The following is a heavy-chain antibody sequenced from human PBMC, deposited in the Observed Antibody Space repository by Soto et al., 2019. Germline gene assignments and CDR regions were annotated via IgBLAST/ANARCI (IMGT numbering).Heavy chain of an antibody. D-gene: IGHD4-4*01. V-gene: IGHV1-69*08. CDR1: GGTFSSYT. Sequence: QVQLVQSGAEVKKPGSSVKVSCKASGGTFSSYTISWVRQAPGQGLEWMGRIIPILGIANYAQKFQGRVTITADKSTSTAYMELSSLRSEDTAVYYCARDLTTVTDQYNWFDPWGKGTLVTVSA. CDR3: ARDLTTVTDQYNWFDP. CDR2: IIPILGIA. J-gene: IGHJ5*02.